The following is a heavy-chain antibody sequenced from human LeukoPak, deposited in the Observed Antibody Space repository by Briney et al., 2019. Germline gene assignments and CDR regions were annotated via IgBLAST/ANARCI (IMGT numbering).Heavy chain of an antibody. V-gene: IGHV3-21*01. J-gene: IGHJ4*02. D-gene: IGHD3-10*01. Sequence: GGSLRLSCAASGFTFSSYSINWVRQAPGKGLEWVSSISSSSSYIYYADSVKGRFTISRDNAKNSLYLQMNSLRAEDTAVYYCARDLTSITMVRGIDYWGQGTLVTVSS. CDR1: GFTFSSYS. CDR3: ARDLTSITMVRGIDY. CDR2: ISSSSSYI.